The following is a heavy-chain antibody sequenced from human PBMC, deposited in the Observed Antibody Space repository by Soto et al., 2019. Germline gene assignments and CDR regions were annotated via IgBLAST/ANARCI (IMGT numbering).Heavy chain of an antibody. CDR3: ARRARGGMDV. D-gene: IGHD3-10*01. V-gene: IGHV5-10-1*01. CDR1: GYSFTSYW. Sequence: RASVKISCKGSGYSFTSYWINWVRQMPGKGLEWMGRIDPSDSYTNYSPSFQGHVTISADKSISTTYLQWSSLKASDTAMYYCARRARGGMDVWGQGTTVTVSS. CDR2: IDPSDSYT. J-gene: IGHJ6*02.